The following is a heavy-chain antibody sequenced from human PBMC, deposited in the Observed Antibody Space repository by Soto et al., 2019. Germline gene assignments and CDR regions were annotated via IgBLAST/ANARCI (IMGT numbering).Heavy chain of an antibody. V-gene: IGHV5-51*01. J-gene: IGHJ5*02. CDR1: GYSFSTYW. D-gene: IGHD2-2*02. Sequence: GESLKISCKGSGYSFSTYWIAWVRQMPGKGLEWMGIIYPGDSDTRYSPSFQGQVTISADKSISTAYLQWSSLKASDTSMYYWARRGYCSGTTCYKWFDPWGQGTLVTVSS. CDR3: ARRGYCSGTTCYKWFDP. CDR2: IYPGDSDT.